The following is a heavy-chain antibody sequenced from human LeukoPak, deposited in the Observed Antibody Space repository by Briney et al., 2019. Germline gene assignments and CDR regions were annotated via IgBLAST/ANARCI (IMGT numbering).Heavy chain of an antibody. Sequence: SETLSLTCTVSGGSISSYYWSWIRQPPGKGLEWIGYIYYSGSTNYNPSLKSRVTISVDTSKNQFSLKLSSVTAADTAVYYCASLNRGGLDYWGQGTLVTVSS. J-gene: IGHJ4*02. D-gene: IGHD2/OR15-2a*01. CDR3: ASLNRGGLDY. V-gene: IGHV4-59*01. CDR1: GGSISSYY. CDR2: IYYSGST.